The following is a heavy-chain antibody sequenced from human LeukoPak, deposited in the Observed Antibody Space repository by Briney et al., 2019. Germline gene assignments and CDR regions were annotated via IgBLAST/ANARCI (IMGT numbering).Heavy chain of an antibody. CDR1: GGSISSYY. CDR3: ARSSSSYYFDY. J-gene: IGHJ4*02. V-gene: IGHV4-59*01. Sequence: SETLSLTCTVSGGSISSYYWSWIRQPPGKGLEWIGYIYYSGSTNYNPSLKSRVTISVDTSKNQFSLKLGSVTAADTAVYYCARSSSSYYFDYWGQGTLVTVSS. CDR2: IYYSGST. D-gene: IGHD6-13*01.